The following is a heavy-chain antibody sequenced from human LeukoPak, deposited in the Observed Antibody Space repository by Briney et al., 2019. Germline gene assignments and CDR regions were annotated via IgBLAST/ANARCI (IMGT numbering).Heavy chain of an antibody. CDR1: GFTFSTYT. Sequence: PGGSLRLSCGASGFTFSTYTMYWVRQAPGKGLEWVSIIGISGGGIHYADSVKGRFTISRDNSKNTLYLQMNSLRAEDTAVYYCARDRGDGYNYDYWGQGTLVTVSS. J-gene: IGHJ4*02. V-gene: IGHV3-23*01. CDR2: IGISGGGI. D-gene: IGHD5-24*01. CDR3: ARDRGDGYNYDY.